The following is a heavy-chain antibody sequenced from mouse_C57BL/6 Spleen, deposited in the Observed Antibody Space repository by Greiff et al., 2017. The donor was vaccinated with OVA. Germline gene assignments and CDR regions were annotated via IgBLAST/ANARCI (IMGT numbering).Heavy chain of an antibody. D-gene: IGHD1-1*01. V-gene: IGHV1-61*01. J-gene: IGHJ2*01. CDR1: GYTFTSYW. CDR3: ARFYYYFDY. CDR2: IYPSDSET. Sequence: VQLQQPGAELVRPGSSVKLSCKASGYTFTSYWMDWVKQRLGQGLEWIGNIYPSDSETHYNQKFKDKATLTVDKSSSTAYMQLSSLTSEDAAVYYCARFYYYFDYWGQGTTLTVSS.